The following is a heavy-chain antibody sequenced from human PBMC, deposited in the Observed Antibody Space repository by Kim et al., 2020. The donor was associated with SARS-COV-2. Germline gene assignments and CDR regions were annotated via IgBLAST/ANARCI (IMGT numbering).Heavy chain of an antibody. Sequence: SVKVSCKASGGTFSSYAISWVRQAPGQGLEWMGGIIPIFGTANYAQKFQGRVTITADESTSTAYMELSSLRSEDTAVYYCATRVDWEQTFDYWGQGTLVTVSS. CDR1: GGTFSSYA. D-gene: IGHD1-26*01. V-gene: IGHV1-69*13. J-gene: IGHJ4*02. CDR3: ATRVDWEQTFDY. CDR2: IIPIFGTA.